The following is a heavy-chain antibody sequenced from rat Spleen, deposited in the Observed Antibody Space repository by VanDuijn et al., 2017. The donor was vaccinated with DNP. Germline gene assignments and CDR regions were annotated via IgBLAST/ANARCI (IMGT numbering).Heavy chain of an antibody. CDR1: GFTFSDYN. D-gene: IGHD1-11*01. CDR2: ISYDGSRT. J-gene: IGHJ4*01. CDR3: ATFEGRDA. Sequence: EVQLVESGGGLVQPGRSLKLSCAASGFTFSDYNMAWVRQAPKRGLEWVATISYDGSRTYYRDSVKGRFTISRDNAKGTLYLQMDSLRSEDTATYYCATFEGRDAWGRGTSVTVSS. V-gene: IGHV5S10*01.